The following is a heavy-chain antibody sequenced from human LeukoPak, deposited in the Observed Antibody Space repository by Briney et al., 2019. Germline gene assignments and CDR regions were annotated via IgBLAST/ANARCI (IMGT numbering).Heavy chain of an antibody. D-gene: IGHD1-26*01. CDR3: ARTGGSQGGNY. CDR2: IYYSGST. J-gene: IGHJ4*02. Sequence: PSETLSLTCTVSGGSISSYYWSWIRQPPGKGLEWIGYIYYSGSTNYNPSLKSRGTISVDTSKNQFSLKLSSVTAADTAVYYCARTGGSQGGNYWGQGTLVTVSS. CDR1: GGSISSYY. V-gene: IGHV4-59*08.